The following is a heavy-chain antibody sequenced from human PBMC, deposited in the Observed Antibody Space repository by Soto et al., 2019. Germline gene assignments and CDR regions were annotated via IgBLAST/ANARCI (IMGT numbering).Heavy chain of an antibody. J-gene: IGHJ4*02. CDR3: ARDGRGLGKLSLFEY. D-gene: IGHD3-16*01. V-gene: IGHV3-53*01. CDR1: GFTVNSDY. CDR2: IYNGEST. Sequence: PGGSLRLSXAASGFTVNSDYMNWIRQTPGKGLEWVAFIYNGESTHYADSVKGRFTISSDRSKNTLYLQMNSLRIEDTAVYYCARDGRGLGKLSLFEYWGQGTLVTVSS.